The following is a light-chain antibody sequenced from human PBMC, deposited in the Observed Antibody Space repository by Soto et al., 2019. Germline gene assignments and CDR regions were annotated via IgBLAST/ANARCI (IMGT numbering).Light chain of an antibody. CDR2: AAS. Sequence: DIQMTQSPSSLSVSVGDRVTITCRASQDIGSSLGWFQQKPGKAPKSLIYAASTLQVGVPSRFSSSGSGTDFSLNIRSLQPEDFATYYCQQYNSYPRTFGQGTKVEIK. CDR1: QDIGSS. V-gene: IGKV1-16*01. J-gene: IGKJ1*01. CDR3: QQYNSYPRT.